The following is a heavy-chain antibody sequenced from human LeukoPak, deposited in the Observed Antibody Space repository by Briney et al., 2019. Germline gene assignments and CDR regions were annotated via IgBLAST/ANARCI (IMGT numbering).Heavy chain of an antibody. CDR2: IYPGDSDS. J-gene: IGHJ3*02. V-gene: IGHV5-51*01. Sequence: GESLKISCKGSGYIFTNYWIGWVRQIPGKGLEWMGIIYPGDSDSRYSPSFQGQVIISADKSISTAYLQWSSLKASDTAIYYCARDYSGYVGAFDIWGQGTMVTVSS. D-gene: IGHD5-12*01. CDR1: GYIFTNYW. CDR3: ARDYSGYVGAFDI.